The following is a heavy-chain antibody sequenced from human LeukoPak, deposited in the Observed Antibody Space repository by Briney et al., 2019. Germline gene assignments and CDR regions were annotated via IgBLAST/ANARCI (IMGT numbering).Heavy chain of an antibody. V-gene: IGHV3-30*02. D-gene: IGHD3-10*01. Sequence: GGSLRLSCAASGSTFSSYGMHWVRQAPGKGLEWVAFIHYDGTNEYYADSVKGRFTISRDNFKNTLYLQMNSLRVEDTALYYRVNSGFDPWGQGTLVTVSS. J-gene: IGHJ5*02. CDR1: GSTFSSYG. CDR3: VNSGFDP. CDR2: IHYDGTNE.